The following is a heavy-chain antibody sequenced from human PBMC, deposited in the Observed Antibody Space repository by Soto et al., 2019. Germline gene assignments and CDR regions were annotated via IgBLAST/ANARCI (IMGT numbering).Heavy chain of an antibody. CDR3: ARSFYCSGGSCYWGGDYYYYMDV. CDR1: GFTFSSYS. D-gene: IGHD2-15*01. V-gene: IGHV3-21*01. J-gene: IGHJ6*03. CDR2: ISSSSSYI. Sequence: EVQLVESGGGLVQPGGSLRLSCAASGFTFSSYSMNWVRQAPGKGLEWVSSISSSSSYIYYADSVKGRFTISRDNAKNSLYLQMNSLRAEDTAVYYCARSFYCSGGSCYWGGDYYYYMDVWGKGTTVTVSS.